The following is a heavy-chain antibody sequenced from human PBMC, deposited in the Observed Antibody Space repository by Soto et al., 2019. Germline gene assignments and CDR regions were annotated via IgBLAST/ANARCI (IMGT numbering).Heavy chain of an antibody. CDR2: IIPIFGTA. CDR1: GGTFSSYA. D-gene: IGHD5-18*01. V-gene: IGHV1-69*13. Sequence: SVKVFCKASGGTFSSYAISWVRQAPGQGLEWMGGIIPIFGTANYAQKFQGRVTITADESTSTAYMELSSLRSEDTAVYYCARRGYSYGYFDYWGQGTLVTVSS. J-gene: IGHJ4*02. CDR3: ARRGYSYGYFDY.